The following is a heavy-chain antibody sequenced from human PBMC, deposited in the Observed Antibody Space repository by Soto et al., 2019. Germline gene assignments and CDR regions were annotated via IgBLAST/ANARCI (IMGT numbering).Heavy chain of an antibody. CDR2: ISAYNGQT. J-gene: IGHJ5*02. V-gene: IGHV1-18*01. CDR1: GYPFDTYG. CDR3: ARAHQAFSNSYFFDT. Sequence: ASVKVSCKASGYPFDTYGINWVRQAPGQRPEWMGWISAYNGQTDYAQNFQGRVTMATDTSTNTAYMELRNLRSDDTAVYYCARAHQAFSNSYFFDTWGPGTLVTVSS. D-gene: IGHD2-21*01.